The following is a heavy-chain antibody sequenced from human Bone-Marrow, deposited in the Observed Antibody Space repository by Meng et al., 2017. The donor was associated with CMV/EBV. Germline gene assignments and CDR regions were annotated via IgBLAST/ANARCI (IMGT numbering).Heavy chain of an antibody. CDR2: INPNNGDT. D-gene: IGHD3-10*01. Sequence: TFPGYDMHWVRQAPGQGLEWMGWINPNNGDTSYAQRFQGRVTMTRDTSISTGYMELSRLRPDDTAVYYCARAYGSGSSIDQYYFDQWGQGTLVTVSS. CDR3: ARAYGSGSSIDQYYFDQ. V-gene: IGHV1-2*02. J-gene: IGHJ4*02. CDR1: TFPGYD.